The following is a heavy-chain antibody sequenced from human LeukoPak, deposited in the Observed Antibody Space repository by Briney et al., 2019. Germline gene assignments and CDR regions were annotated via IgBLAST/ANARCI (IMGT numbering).Heavy chain of an antibody. CDR1: GFTFSSYS. J-gene: IGHJ4*02. CDR2: ITSTSSTV. CDR3: ARVGDGYSVNYFDF. Sequence: GGSLRLSCAASGFTFSSYSMSWVRQAPGKGLEWVSYITSTSSTVYYAGSVKGRFAVSRDNAKNSLYLQMNSLRDEDTAMFYCARVGDGYSVNYFDFWGQGTLVTVSS. V-gene: IGHV3-48*02. D-gene: IGHD5-24*01.